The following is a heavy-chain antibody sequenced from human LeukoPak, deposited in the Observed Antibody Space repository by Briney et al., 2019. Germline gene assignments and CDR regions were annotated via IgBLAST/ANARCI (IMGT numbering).Heavy chain of an antibody. CDR2: FDPEDGET. V-gene: IGHV1-24*01. Sequence: ASVKVSCKASGYTLTELSMHWVRQAPGKGLEWMGGFDPEDGETIYAQKFQGRVTMTEDTSTDTAYMELSSLRSEDTAVYYCATTDTIFGVVIITGKYFQHWGQGTLVTVSS. CDR1: GYTLTELS. J-gene: IGHJ1*01. D-gene: IGHD3-3*01. CDR3: ATTDTIFGVVIITGKYFQH.